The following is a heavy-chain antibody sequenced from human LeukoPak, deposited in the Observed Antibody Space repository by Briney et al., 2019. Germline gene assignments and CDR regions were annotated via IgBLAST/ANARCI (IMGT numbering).Heavy chain of an antibody. J-gene: IGHJ6*03. V-gene: IGHV4-59*01. CDR1: GGSISSFY. D-gene: IGHD4-11*01. Sequence: SETLSLTCSVSGGSISSFYCSWIRQPPGKGLEWIGYTSYSGNTNYNPSLKSRVTMSVDTSRKQFSLRLTSVTAADTALYYCARASYRSRGYHYYLDVWGKGTTVTVSS. CDR3: ARASYRSRGYHYYLDV. CDR2: TSYSGNT.